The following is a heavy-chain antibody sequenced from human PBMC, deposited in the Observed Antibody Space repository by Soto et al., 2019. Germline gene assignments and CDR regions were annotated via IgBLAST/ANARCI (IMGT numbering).Heavy chain of an antibody. CDR2: IYYSGST. CDR3: ARLTYYDFWSGYRYYYMDV. V-gene: IGHV4-39*01. Sequence: SETMSLTCTVSGGNLSSSSYYWGWIRQPPGKGLEWIGSIYYSGSTYYNPSLKSRVTISVDTSKNQFSLKLSSVTAADTAVYYCARLTYYDFWSGYRYYYMDVWGKGTTVTVSS. J-gene: IGHJ6*03. D-gene: IGHD3-3*01. CDR1: GGNLSSSSYY.